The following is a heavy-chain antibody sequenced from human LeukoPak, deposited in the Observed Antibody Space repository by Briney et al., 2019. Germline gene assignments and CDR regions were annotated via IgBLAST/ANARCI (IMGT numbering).Heavy chain of an antibody. CDR2: ISYDGSNK. J-gene: IGHJ4*02. CDR3: AKDFQARDGDGYSHL. CDR1: EFTFISYG. D-gene: IGHD5-24*01. V-gene: IGHV3-30*18. Sequence: GGSLKLSFSAPEFTFISYGRHWARQPPGKGLEWGPVISYDGSNKYYADSVKGRFTISRDNSKNTLYLQMNSLRAEDTAVYYCAKDFQARDGDGYSHLWGQGTLVTVSS.